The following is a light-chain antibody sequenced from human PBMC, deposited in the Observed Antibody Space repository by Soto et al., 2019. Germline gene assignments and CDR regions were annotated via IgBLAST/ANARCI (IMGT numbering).Light chain of an antibody. J-gene: IGLJ3*02. CDR3: SSYTSSSTRV. CDR1: SSDVGGYNS. Sequence: QSALTQPASVSGSPGQSITISCTGTSSDVGGYNSVSWYQQHPGKAPKLMIYEVSNRPSGVSNRFSGSKSGNTASLTISGLQAEDEADYYCSSYTSSSTRVFGGGTKLTV. CDR2: EVS. V-gene: IGLV2-14*01.